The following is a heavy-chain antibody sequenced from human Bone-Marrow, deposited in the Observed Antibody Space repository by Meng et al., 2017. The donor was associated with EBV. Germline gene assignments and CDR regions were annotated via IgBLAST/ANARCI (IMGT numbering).Heavy chain of an antibody. V-gene: IGHV3-30*18. CDR1: GFIFSGYG. CDR3: AKDLSGRFDP. D-gene: IGHD1-14*01. CDR2: IPSDASHNK. J-gene: IGHJ5*02. Sequence: QEQLVESGGGVVQPGRSLRLSCAASGFIFSGYGFHWVRQAPGKGPEWVAIIPSDASHNKYYADSVKGRFTISRDNSKNTLYLQMNSLKVEDTSVYYCAKDLSGRFDPWGQGPLVTFSS.